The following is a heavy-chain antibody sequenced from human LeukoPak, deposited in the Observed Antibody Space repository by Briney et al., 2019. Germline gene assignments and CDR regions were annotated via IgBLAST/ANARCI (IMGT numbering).Heavy chain of an antibody. J-gene: IGHJ4*02. CDR2: IVPIFGTA. Sequence: ASVKASCKASGGTFSSYAIGWVRQAPGQGLEWMGGIVPIFGTANYAQKFQGRVTITADESTSTAYMELSSLRSEDTAVYYCVLRDSSGYYSGFRFDYWGQGTLVTVSS. CDR3: VLRDSSGYYSGFRFDY. CDR1: GGTFSSYA. D-gene: IGHD3-22*01. V-gene: IGHV1-69*13.